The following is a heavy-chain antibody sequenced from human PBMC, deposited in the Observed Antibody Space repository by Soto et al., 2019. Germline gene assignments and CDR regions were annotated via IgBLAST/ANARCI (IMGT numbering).Heavy chain of an antibody. D-gene: IGHD2-2*01. CDR1: GYTFTSYG. Sequence: ASVKVSCKASGYTFTSYGISWVRQAPGQGLEWMGWISAYNGNTNYAQKLQGRVTMTTDTSTSTAYMELRSLRSDDTAVYYCARGIVVVPAAMRYGFDSGGQGTLVTVSS. J-gene: IGHJ5*01. CDR2: ISAYNGNT. V-gene: IGHV1-18*01. CDR3: ARGIVVVPAAMRYGFDS.